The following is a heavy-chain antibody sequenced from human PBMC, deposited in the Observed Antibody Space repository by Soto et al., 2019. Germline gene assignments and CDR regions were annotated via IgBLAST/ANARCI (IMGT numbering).Heavy chain of an antibody. CDR2: ISSSSSTI. V-gene: IGHV3-48*02. D-gene: IGHD5-12*01. CDR3: VRDGVYSGYDPDY. Sequence: EVQLVESGGGLVQPGGSLRLSCAASGFTFSSYSMDWVRQAPGKGLEWVSYISSSSSTIYYADSVKGRFTISRDNAKNSLYMQMNSLRDEDTAVYYCVRDGVYSGYDPDYWGQGTLVTVSS. CDR1: GFTFSSYS. J-gene: IGHJ4*02.